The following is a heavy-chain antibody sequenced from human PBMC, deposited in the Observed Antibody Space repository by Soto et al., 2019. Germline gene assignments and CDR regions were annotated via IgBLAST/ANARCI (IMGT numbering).Heavy chain of an antibody. D-gene: IGHD3-3*01. CDR3: AKEVWSGPMDV. V-gene: IGHV3-30*18. CDR2: ISYDGSNK. CDR1: GFTFSSYG. J-gene: IGHJ6*02. Sequence: QVQLVESGGGVVQPGRSLRLSCAASGFTFSSYGMHWVRQAPGKGLEWVAVISYDGSNKYYADSVKGRFTISRDNSKNTLYLQMNSLRAEDTAVCYWAKEVWSGPMDVWGQGTTVTVSS.